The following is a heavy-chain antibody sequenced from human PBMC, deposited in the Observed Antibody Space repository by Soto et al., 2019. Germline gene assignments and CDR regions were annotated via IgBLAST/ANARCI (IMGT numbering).Heavy chain of an antibody. CDR3: TTDSYITPIIVRTDY. CDR1: GFIFSNAW. V-gene: IGHV3-15*07. Sequence: GGSLRLSCAASGFIFSNAWINWVRQAPGKGLEWVGRVKSKNDGGTTDFAALVKGRFAISRDDSKNMVYLEMNNLQTEDTAMYYCTTDSYITPIIVRTDYWGHGTLLTASS. J-gene: IGHJ4*01. D-gene: IGHD3-10*01. CDR2: VKSKNDGGTT.